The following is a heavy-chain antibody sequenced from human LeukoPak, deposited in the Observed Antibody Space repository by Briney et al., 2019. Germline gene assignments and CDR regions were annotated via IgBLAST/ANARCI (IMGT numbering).Heavy chain of an antibody. D-gene: IGHD2-15*01. Sequence: GASVKVSCKASGYTFTGYYIHWVRQAPGQGLEWMGWMNPNSGNTGYAQKFQGRVTMTRNTSISTAYMELSSLRSEDTAVYYCATDCSGGSCYSGVNAFDIWGQGTMVTVSS. CDR1: GYTFTGYY. V-gene: IGHV1-8*02. CDR3: ATDCSGGSCYSGVNAFDI. CDR2: MNPNSGNT. J-gene: IGHJ3*02.